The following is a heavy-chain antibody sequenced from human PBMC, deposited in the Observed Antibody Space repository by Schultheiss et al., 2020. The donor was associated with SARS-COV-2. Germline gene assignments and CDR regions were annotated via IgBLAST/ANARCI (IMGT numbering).Heavy chain of an antibody. CDR3: ARDNIVVVPAANRWFDP. V-gene: IGHV4-34*01. J-gene: IGHJ5*02. D-gene: IGHD2-2*01. Sequence: SETLSLTCAVYGGSFSGYYWSWIRQPPGKGLEWIGEINHSGSTNYNPSLKSRVTISVDTSKNQFSLKLSSVTAADTAVYYCARDNIVVVPAANRWFDPWGQGTLVTVSS. CDR2: INHSGST. CDR1: GGSFSGYY.